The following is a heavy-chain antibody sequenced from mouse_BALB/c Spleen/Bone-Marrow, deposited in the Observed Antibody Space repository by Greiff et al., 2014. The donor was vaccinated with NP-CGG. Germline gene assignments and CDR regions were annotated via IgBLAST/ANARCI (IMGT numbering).Heavy chain of an antibody. CDR3: ARTVNPAMDY. V-gene: IGHV1S132*01. CDR2: TYPGTGST. J-gene: IGHJ4*01. Sequence: LQESGAELVRPGASVKLSCKTSGYIFTSYWIHWVKQGSGQGLEWIARTYPGTGSTYYNEKFKGKATLTADKSSSTAYMQLSSLKSEDSAVYFCARTVNPAMDYWGQGTSVTVSS. CDR1: GYIFTSYW.